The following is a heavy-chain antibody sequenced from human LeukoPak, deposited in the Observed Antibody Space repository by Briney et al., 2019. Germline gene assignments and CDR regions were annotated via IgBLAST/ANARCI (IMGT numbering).Heavy chain of an antibody. CDR2: MNPNSGNT. V-gene: IGHV1-8*01. CDR3: ARDVGYCSGGSCWRGGNWFDP. J-gene: IGHJ5*02. CDR1: GYTFTSYD. D-gene: IGHD2-15*01. Sequence: ASVKVSFKASGYTFTSYDINWVRQATGQGLEWMGWMNPNSGNTGYAQKFQGRVTMTRNTSISTAYMELSSLRSEDTAVYYCARDVGYCSGGSCWRGGNWFDPWGQGTLVTVSS.